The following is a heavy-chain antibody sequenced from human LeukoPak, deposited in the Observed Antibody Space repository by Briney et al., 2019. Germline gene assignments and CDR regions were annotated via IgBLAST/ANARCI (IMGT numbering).Heavy chain of an antibody. J-gene: IGHJ4*02. Sequence: SETLSLTCTVSGGSISSSSYYWGWIRQPPGKGLEWIGEINHSGSTNYNPSLKSRVTISIDTSKNQFSLKLSSMTAADTAVYYCARYGSVFDDWGQGTLVTVSS. CDR1: GGSISSSSYY. D-gene: IGHD3-10*01. CDR2: INHSGST. V-gene: IGHV4-39*07. CDR3: ARYGSVFDD.